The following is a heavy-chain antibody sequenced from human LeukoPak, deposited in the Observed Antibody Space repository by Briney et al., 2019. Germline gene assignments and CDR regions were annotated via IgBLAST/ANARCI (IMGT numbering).Heavy chain of an antibody. J-gene: IGHJ4*02. Sequence: SETLSLTCAVYGGSFSDYFWDWIRLTPGRGLEWIGEINHGGGTKYNPSLKSRATISVDTSKKQFSLNLTSVTAADTAVYYCARGEDGTGDYRPTYFDSWGQGTLVTVSS. CDR3: ARGEDGTGDYRPTYFDS. D-gene: IGHD4-17*01. CDR2: INHGGGT. V-gene: IGHV4-34*01. CDR1: GGSFSDYF.